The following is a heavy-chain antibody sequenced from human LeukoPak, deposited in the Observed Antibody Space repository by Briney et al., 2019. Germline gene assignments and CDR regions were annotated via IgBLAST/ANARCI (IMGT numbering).Heavy chain of an antibody. CDR3: AGPSNSRILHYYFDY. CDR2: ISSSSSYI. V-gene: IGHV3-21*01. Sequence: PGGSLRLSCAASGFTFSSYSMNWVRQAPGKGLEWVSSISSSSSYIYYADSVKGRFTISRDNAKNSLYLQMNSLRAEDTAVYYCAGPSNSRILHYYFDYWGQGTLVTVSS. J-gene: IGHJ4*02. CDR1: GFTFSSYS. D-gene: IGHD2/OR15-2a*01.